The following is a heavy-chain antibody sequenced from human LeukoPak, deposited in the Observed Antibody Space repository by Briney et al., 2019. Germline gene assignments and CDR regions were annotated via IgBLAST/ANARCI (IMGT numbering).Heavy chain of an antibody. V-gene: IGHV3-23*01. J-gene: IGHJ4*02. CDR1: GFTFSSYA. D-gene: IGHD4-23*01. CDR2: ISGSGGST. Sequence: GGSLRLSCAASGFTFSSYAMSWVRQAPGKGLEWVSAISGSGGSTYYADSVKGRFTISRDNSKNTLYLQMNSLRAEDTAVYYCTRLGEQTTVVSEPFDYWGQGTLVTVSS. CDR3: TRLGEQTTVVSEPFDY.